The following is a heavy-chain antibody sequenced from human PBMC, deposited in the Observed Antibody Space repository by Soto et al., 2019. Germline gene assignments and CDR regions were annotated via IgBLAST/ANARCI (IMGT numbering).Heavy chain of an antibody. CDR1: GFTFTNYW. CDR2: IDGVGTGT. J-gene: IGHJ4*02. Sequence: EVQLVQSGGGSVQPGGSLRLSCAASGFTFTNYWMYWVRQVPGKGLVWVSRIDGVGTGTSYSESVRGRFTISRDNAENMLYLQMNSLIADDTAVYYCTTVVEYWGQGTLVNVSS. V-gene: IGHV3-74*01. CDR3: TTVVEY. D-gene: IGHD2-15*01.